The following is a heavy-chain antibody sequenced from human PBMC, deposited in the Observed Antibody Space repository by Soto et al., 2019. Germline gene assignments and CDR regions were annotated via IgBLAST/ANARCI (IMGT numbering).Heavy chain of an antibody. D-gene: IGHD2-2*01. CDR2: IKSDGTGT. J-gene: IGHJ5*02. Sequence: EVQLVESGGGLVQPGGSLRLSCAASGFTFSTYWMHWVRQAPGKGLVWVSRIKSDGTGTTYADSVKGRFTISRDNAKNMSYLKMNSLGVEDTSVYYCGGSAAYNWFEPRGQGTLVTVSS. CDR1: GFTFSTYW. V-gene: IGHV3-74*01. CDR3: GGSAAYNWFEP.